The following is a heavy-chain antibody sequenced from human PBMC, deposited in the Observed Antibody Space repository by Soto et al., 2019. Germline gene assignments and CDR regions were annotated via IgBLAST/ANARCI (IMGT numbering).Heavy chain of an antibody. J-gene: IGHJ4*02. Sequence: GGALRLSCSASGFTVNRYGMHWVRQAPGKGLEWVAFISYNGRTDYYTDSVKGRFTIARDNSKNTVSLQMTSLTADDTALYYCAKDSMNIGVSNFAVPFGAPQSWGQGTLVT. CDR3: AKDSMNIGVSNFAVPFGAPQS. V-gene: IGHV3-30*18. CDR1: GFTVNRYG. D-gene: IGHD3-3*01. CDR2: ISYNGRTD.